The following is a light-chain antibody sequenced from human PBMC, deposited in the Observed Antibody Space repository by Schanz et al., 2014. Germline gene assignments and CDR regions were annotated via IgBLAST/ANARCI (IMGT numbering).Light chain of an antibody. Sequence: QSALTQPPSASGSPGQSVNISCTGTSSDVGGYNYVSWYQQHPGKAPKLMIFDVNQRPSGVPDRFSGSKSGNTASLTVSGLQAEDEADYYCSSYGGNLGVFGTGTKLTVL. CDR2: DVN. CDR1: SSDVGGYNY. J-gene: IGLJ1*01. CDR3: SSYGGNLGV. V-gene: IGLV2-8*01.